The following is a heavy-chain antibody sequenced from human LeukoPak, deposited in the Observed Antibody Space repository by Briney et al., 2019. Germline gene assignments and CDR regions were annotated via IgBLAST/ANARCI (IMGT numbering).Heavy chain of an antibody. Sequence: ESLKISCKGSGYSFTSYWIGWVRQMPGKGLEWMGIIYPGDSETTYSPSFQGQVTISADKSISTAYVQWRSLKASDTAMYYCARPKTTVTTPFDSWGQGTLVTVSS. J-gene: IGHJ4*02. CDR3: ARPKTTVTTPFDS. CDR1: GYSFTSYW. V-gene: IGHV5-51*01. D-gene: IGHD4-17*01. CDR2: IYPGDSET.